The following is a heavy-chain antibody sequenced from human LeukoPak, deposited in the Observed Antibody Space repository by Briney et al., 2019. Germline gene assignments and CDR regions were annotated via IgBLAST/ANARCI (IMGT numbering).Heavy chain of an antibody. CDR2: IYYSGST. CDR3: ARAVYYDILTGLDAFDI. CDR1: GGSISSSSYY. V-gene: IGHV4-39*07. D-gene: IGHD3-9*01. Sequence: PSETLSLTCTVSGGSISSSSYYWGWIRQPPGKGLEWIGSIYYSGSTYYNPSLKSRVTISVDTSKNQFSLKLSSVTAADTAVYYCARAVYYDILTGLDAFDIWGQGTMVTVSS. J-gene: IGHJ3*02.